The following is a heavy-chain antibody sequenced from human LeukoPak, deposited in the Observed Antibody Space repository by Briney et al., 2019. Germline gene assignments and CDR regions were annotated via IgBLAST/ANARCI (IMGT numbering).Heavy chain of an antibody. J-gene: IGHJ6*02. Sequence: SETLSLTCTVSGGSISSYYWSWIRQPPGKGLEWIGYIYYSGSTNYNPSLKSRVTISVDTSKNQFSLKLSSVTAADTAVYYCARSRLLHLPCHGMDVWGQGTTVTVSS. CDR2: IYYSGST. D-gene: IGHD2-15*01. CDR3: ARSRLLHLPCHGMDV. V-gene: IGHV4-59*01. CDR1: GGSISSYY.